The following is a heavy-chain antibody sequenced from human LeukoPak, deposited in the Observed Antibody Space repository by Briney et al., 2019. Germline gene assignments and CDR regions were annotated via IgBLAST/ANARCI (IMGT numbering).Heavy chain of an antibody. D-gene: IGHD6-13*01. J-gene: IGHJ6*02. Sequence: GGSLRLSCAASGFTFSSYSMNWVRQAPGKGLEWVSSISSSSSYIYYADSVKGRFTISRDNAKNSLYLQMNSLRAEDTAVYYCARDCLTAALGYYYGMDVWGQGTTVTVSS. V-gene: IGHV3-21*01. CDR3: ARDCLTAALGYYYGMDV. CDR1: GFTFSSYS. CDR2: ISSSSSYI.